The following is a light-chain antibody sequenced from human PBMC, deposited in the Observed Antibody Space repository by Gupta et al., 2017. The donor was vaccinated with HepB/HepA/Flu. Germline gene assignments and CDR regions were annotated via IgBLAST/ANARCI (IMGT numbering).Light chain of an antibody. CDR2: DVT. CDR1: SSDVGGYNS. CDR3: SSYASSYNVV. Sequence: QSALTQPRSVPGSPGQSGTISCTGTSSDVGGYNSVSWYQQHPGKAHMLFIYDVTKRPSGVPDLFSASQSGNTAFLTICVHADEDAAYYSHSSYASSYNVVFGGGTKLTVL. V-gene: IGLV2-11*01. J-gene: IGLJ2*01.